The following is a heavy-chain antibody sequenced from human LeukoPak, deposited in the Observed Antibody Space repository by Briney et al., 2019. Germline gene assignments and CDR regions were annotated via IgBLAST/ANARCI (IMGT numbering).Heavy chain of an antibody. J-gene: IGHJ3*02. CDR2: ISDTDDST. Sequence: PGGFLRLSCAASGFTFSSYAMNWVRQAPGKGLEWVSSISDTDDSTYDADSVKGRFSISRDNSKNTLYLQMNSLRAEDTAMYYCAKGPIPCSSTSCPRSAFDIWGQGTMVTVSS. CDR1: GFTFSSYA. CDR3: AKGPIPCSSTSCPRSAFDI. V-gene: IGHV3-23*01. D-gene: IGHD2-2*01.